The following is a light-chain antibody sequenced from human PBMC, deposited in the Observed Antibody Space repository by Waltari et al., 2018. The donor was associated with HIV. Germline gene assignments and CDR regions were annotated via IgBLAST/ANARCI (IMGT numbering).Light chain of an antibody. J-gene: IGLJ2*01. V-gene: IGLV2-14*03. CDR3: CAYAGQTTYVA. Sequence: QSPLTKPASVSGSPGQSISISCSGTGRDIGAYKYVSWYQQRPVGAPKLNIYDVTDRPSVVSDRFSGSEAGNTASLPNSRLHADDEADYYFCAYAGQTTYVAFCGGTKVTVL. CDR2: DVT. CDR1: GRDIGAYKY.